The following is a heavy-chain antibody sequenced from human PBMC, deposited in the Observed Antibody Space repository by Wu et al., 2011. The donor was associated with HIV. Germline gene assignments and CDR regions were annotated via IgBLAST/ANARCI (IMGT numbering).Heavy chain of an antibody. J-gene: IGHJ4*02. CDR3: ASNHGSGYYPD. CDR2: INPSGGST. Sequence: QVQLVQSGAEVKKPGASVKVSCKASGYIFTSYYMHWVRQAPGQGLEWMGIINPSGGSTSYAQKFQGRVTMTRDTSTSTVYMELSSLRSEDTAVYYCASNHGSGYYPDGGQGTLVTVSS. CDR1: GYIFTSYY. D-gene: IGHD3-22*01. V-gene: IGHV1-46*01.